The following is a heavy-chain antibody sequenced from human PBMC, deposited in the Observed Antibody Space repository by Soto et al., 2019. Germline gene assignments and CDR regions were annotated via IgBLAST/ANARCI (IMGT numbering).Heavy chain of an antibody. J-gene: IGHJ4*02. CDR2: INPNSGGT. CDR1: GYTFTGYY. CDR3: ARGNGGDWNHYFDY. Sequence: ASVKVSCKASGYTFTGYYMHWVRQAPGQGLEWMGWINPNSGGTNYAQKFQGWVTMTRDTSTSTVYMELSSLRSEDTAVYYCARGNGGDWNHYFDYWGQGTLVTVSS. V-gene: IGHV1-2*04. D-gene: IGHD2-21*02.